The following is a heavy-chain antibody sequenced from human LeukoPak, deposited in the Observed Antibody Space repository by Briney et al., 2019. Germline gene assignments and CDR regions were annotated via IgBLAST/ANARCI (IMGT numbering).Heavy chain of an antibody. Sequence: GGSLRLSCAASGFTFSSYGMHWVRQAPGKGLEWVAVISYDGSNKYYADSVKGRFTISRDNSKNTLYLQMKSLRAEDTAVYYCAKEHYYGSGSYFPFDYWGQGTLVTVSS. J-gene: IGHJ4*02. CDR2: ISYDGSNK. D-gene: IGHD3-10*01. CDR3: AKEHYYGSGSYFPFDY. V-gene: IGHV3-30*18. CDR1: GFTFSSYG.